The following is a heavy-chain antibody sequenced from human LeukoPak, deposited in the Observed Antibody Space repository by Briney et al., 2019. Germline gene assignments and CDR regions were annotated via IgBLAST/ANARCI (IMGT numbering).Heavy chain of an antibody. V-gene: IGHV3-30*18. D-gene: IGHD6-13*01. CDR1: GFTFSSYG. J-gene: IGHJ3*01. Sequence: PGGSLRLSCAASGFTFSSYGMHWVRQASGKGLEWVAVISYDGSNKYYADSVKGRFTISRDNSKNTLYLQMNSLRAEDTAVYYCAKEAHSSSWTDAFDVWGQGTMVTVSS. CDR3: AKEAHSSSWTDAFDV. CDR2: ISYDGSNK.